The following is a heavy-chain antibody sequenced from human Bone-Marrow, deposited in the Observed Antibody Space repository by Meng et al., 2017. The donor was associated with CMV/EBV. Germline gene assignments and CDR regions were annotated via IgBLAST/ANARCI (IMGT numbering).Heavy chain of an antibody. J-gene: IGHJ5*01. CDR1: DDSMNTRTHC. V-gene: IGHV4-39*01. D-gene: IGHD1-1*01. CDR3: ARQDVRWNAPLGFDP. CDR2: TYYSGST. Sequence: SETLSLTCSVSDDSMNTRTHCWGWIRQSPGKGLEWIGTTYYSGSTYYNPSLSGRVTISAATSKKQFSLRLTSVTAADTAIYYCARQDVRWNAPLGFDPWGQGILVTVSS.